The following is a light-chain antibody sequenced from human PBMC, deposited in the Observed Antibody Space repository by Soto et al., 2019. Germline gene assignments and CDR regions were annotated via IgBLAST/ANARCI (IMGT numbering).Light chain of an antibody. CDR3: ATWDDSLNGSVV. Sequence: QSVLTQPPSASGTPGQRVTISCFGSSSNIGSNTVDWYQHLPGTAPKLLIYSNNQRPSGVPDRFSGSKSGTSASLAISGLQSEDEADYYCATWDDSLNGSVVFGGGTKLTVL. V-gene: IGLV1-44*01. J-gene: IGLJ2*01. CDR2: SNN. CDR1: SSNIGSNT.